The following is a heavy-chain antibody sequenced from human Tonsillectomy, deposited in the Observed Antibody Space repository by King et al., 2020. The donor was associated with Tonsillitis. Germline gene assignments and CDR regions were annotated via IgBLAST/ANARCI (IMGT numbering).Heavy chain of an antibody. V-gene: IGHV3-49*04. CDR3: TRDRGGDYSSTSCYVIVTYYYYGMDV. CDR2: IRSQDYGGTT. CDR1: GFTFGDYA. D-gene: IGHD2-2*01. Sequence: VQLVESGGGLVQPGRSLRLSCTGSGFTFGDYAMTWVRQAPGKGLEWVGFIRSQDYGGTTEYAASVKGRFTISRDDSKSIAYLQMNSLKTDDTAVYYCTRDRGGDYSSTSCYVIVTYYYYGMDVCGQGTTVTVSS. J-gene: IGHJ6*02.